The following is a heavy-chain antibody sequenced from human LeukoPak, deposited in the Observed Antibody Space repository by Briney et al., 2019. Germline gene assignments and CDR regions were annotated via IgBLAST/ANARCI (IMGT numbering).Heavy chain of an antibody. Sequence: SETLSLTCTVSGGSISSYYWSWIRQPPGKGLEYIGYIYYSGYTNYNPSLKSRVTISVYTSKDQFSLQLSSVTAADTAVYYCARVLAVAGSSWYFDLWGRGTLVTVSS. CDR3: ARVLAVAGSSWYFDL. J-gene: IGHJ2*01. CDR2: IYYSGYT. V-gene: IGHV4-59*01. CDR1: GGSISSYY. D-gene: IGHD6-19*01.